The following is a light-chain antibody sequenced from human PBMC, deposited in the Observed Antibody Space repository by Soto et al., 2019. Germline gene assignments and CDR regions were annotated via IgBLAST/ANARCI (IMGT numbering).Light chain of an antibody. Sequence: QSALTQPPSASGSPGQSVTIPCTGTYSDIGAYNYVSWYLQYPDKAPQLLIYYVDHRPSGVSSRFSGSKSGNTASLTISGLQAEDEGDYYCCSYADGSIYFFGTGTKLTVL. V-gene: IGLV2-14*03. CDR2: YVD. CDR1: YSDIGAYNY. CDR3: CSYADGSIYF. J-gene: IGLJ1*01.